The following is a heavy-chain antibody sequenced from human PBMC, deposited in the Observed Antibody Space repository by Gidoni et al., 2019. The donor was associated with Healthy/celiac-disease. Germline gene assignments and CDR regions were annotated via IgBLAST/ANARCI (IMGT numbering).Heavy chain of an antibody. Sequence: QVQLVESGGGVVQPGRSLRLSCAASGFTFSRYGMHWVRQAPGKGLEWVAVIWYDGSNKYYADSVKGRFTISRDNSKNTLYLQMNSLRAEDTAVYYCARNGLYSSSFNYYYYYMDVWGKGTTVTVSS. CDR3: ARNGLYSSSFNYYYYYMDV. D-gene: IGHD6-13*01. CDR1: GFTFSRYG. V-gene: IGHV3-33*01. J-gene: IGHJ6*03. CDR2: IWYDGSNK.